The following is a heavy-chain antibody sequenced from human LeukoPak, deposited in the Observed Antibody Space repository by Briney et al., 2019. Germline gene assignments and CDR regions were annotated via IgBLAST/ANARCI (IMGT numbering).Heavy chain of an antibody. CDR1: GDSVSSNSAA. D-gene: IGHD2/OR15-2a*01. CDR3: ARLVGNSPDY. V-gene: IGHV6-1*01. J-gene: IGHJ4*02. CDR2: TYYRPKWKS. Sequence: SQTLSLTCAISGDSVSSNSAAWNCIRQSPLRGFDGLGRTYYRPKWKSDYAVSLRGRINISPDTSKNQFSLPLNSVSPEDTAVYYCARLVGNSPDYWGQGALVTVSS.